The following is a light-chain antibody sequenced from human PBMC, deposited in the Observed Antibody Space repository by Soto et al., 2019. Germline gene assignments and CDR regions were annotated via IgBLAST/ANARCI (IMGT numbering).Light chain of an antibody. Sequence: QSVLTQPASVSGSPGQSITISCTGTSSDVGGYNYVSWYQQYPGKAPKLMIYEVNNRPSGVSNRFSGSKSGNTASLTISGLQAEDEADYYCSSYTISSTPVVFGGGTKLTVL. J-gene: IGLJ2*01. CDR1: SSDVGGYNY. V-gene: IGLV2-14*01. CDR3: SSYTISSTPVV. CDR2: EVN.